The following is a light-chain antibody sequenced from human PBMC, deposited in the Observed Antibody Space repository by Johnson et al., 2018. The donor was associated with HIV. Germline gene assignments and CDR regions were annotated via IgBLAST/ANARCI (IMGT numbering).Light chain of an antibody. CDR3: GTWDGSLSGGV. V-gene: IGLV1-51*01. Sequence: QSVLTQPPSVSAAPGQKVTISCSGSSSNIGNNYVSWYQQLPGTAPKLLIYDNNKRPSGIPDRFSGSKSGTSATLGITGLQTGDEADYYCGTWDGSLSGGVFGTGTKVTVL. J-gene: IGLJ1*01. CDR1: SSNIGNNY. CDR2: DNN.